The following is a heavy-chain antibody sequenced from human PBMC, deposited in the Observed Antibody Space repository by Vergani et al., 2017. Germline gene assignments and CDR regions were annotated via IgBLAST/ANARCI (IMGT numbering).Heavy chain of an antibody. D-gene: IGHD4-11*01. V-gene: IGHV4-38-2*02. CDR1: GYSISSGYY. Sequence: QVQLQESGPGLVKPSETLSLTCTVSGYSISSGYYWGWIRQPPGKGLEWIGSIYHSGSTYYNPSLKSRVTISVDTSKNQFSLKLSSVTAADTAVYYCAKDTVPREGYFDYWGQGTLVTVSS. CDR2: IYHSGST. J-gene: IGHJ4*02. CDR3: AKDTVPREGYFDY.